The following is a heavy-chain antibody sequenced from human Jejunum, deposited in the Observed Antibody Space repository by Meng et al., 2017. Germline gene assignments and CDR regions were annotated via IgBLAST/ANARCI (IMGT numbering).Heavy chain of an antibody. J-gene: IGHJ4*02. Sequence: GESLKISCAASGFTVSSTFMSWVRQAPGKGLEWVSKINADGNMNYGNSVKGRFTISRDNSKNTLYLQMNSLKAEDTAVYSCAGVRFDYWGQGTLVTVSS. CDR3: AGVRFDY. CDR2: INADGNM. V-gene: IGHV3-66*02. CDR1: GFTVSSTF.